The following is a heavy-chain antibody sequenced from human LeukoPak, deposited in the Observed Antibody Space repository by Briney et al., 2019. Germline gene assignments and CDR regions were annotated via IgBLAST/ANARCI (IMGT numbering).Heavy chain of an antibody. D-gene: IGHD2-8*01. Sequence: ASVKVSCKASGYTFTGYYMHWVRQAPGQGLEWVGGIIPFFGPANYAQRFQGRVTITTDESTTTAYMELSSLRSEDSAVYYCAREGYISHANGEYWFDPWGQGTLVTVSS. CDR1: GYTFTGYY. CDR2: IIPFFGPA. CDR3: AREGYISHANGEYWFDP. J-gene: IGHJ5*02. V-gene: IGHV1-69*05.